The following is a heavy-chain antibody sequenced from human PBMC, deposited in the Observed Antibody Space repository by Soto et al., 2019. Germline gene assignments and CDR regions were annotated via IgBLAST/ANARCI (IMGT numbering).Heavy chain of an antibody. CDR2: ISYDGSNK. CDR3: AKDPGYGSGTYYYYGMDV. Sequence: QVKLVESGGGVVQPGRSLRLSCAASGFTFSSYGMHWVRQAPGKGLEWVAVISYDGSNKYYADSVKGRFTISRDNSKNTLYLQMNSLRAEDTAVYYCAKDPGYGSGTYYYYGMDVWGQGTTVTVSS. J-gene: IGHJ6*02. D-gene: IGHD3-10*01. CDR1: GFTFSSYG. V-gene: IGHV3-30*18.